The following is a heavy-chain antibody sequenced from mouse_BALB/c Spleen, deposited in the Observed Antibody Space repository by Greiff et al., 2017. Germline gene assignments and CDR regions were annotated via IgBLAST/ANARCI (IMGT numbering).Heavy chain of an antibody. CDR3: ARKRGDAMDY. Sequence: EVKLVESGPGLVKPSQSLSLTCTVTGYSITSDYAWNWIRQFPGNKLEWMGYISYSGSTSYNPSLKSRISITRDTSKNQFFLQLNSVTTEDTATYYCARKRGDAMDYWGQGTSVTVSS. CDR1: GYSITSDYA. V-gene: IGHV3-2*02. CDR2: ISYSGST. J-gene: IGHJ4*01.